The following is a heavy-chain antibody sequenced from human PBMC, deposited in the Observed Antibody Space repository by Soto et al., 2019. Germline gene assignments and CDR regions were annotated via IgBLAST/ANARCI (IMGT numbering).Heavy chain of an antibody. CDR3: ARDGIPGRAGATYGMDV. CDR2: IWYDGSNE. J-gene: IGHJ6*04. Sequence: WGTLRLSCAASGFIFSNFGMHCVRQAPGKGLEWVAVIWYDGSNEYYADSVKGRFTISKDNSKNTLYLQMNSLRAEATAVYYCARDGIPGRAGATYGMDVCGKETQIAVSS. CDR1: GFIFSNFG. V-gene: IGHV3-33*01. D-gene: IGHD6-25*01.